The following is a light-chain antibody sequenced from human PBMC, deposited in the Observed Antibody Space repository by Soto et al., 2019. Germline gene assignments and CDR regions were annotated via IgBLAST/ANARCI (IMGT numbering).Light chain of an antibody. CDR3: AAWDDSLNGYV. CDR2: SNN. V-gene: IGLV1-44*01. CDR1: SSNIGSNT. J-gene: IGLJ1*01. Sequence: QSALTQPPSASGTPGQRVTISCSGSSSNIGSNTVNWYQQLPGTAPKLLIYSNNQRPSGVPDRFSGSKSGTSASLAISGLQSEDEADYYCAAWDDSLNGYVSGTGTMVTVL.